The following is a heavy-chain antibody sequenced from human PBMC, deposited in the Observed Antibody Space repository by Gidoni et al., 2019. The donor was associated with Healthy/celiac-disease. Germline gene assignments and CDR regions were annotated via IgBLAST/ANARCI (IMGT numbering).Heavy chain of an antibody. CDR2: IYPGDSDT. CDR3: ATSTVTTAYYYYYGMDV. J-gene: IGHJ6*02. Sequence: EVQLVQSGAEVKKPGESLKISCKGSGYSFTSYWIGWVRQMPGKGLEWMGIIYPGDSDTRYSPSFQGQVTISADKSISTAYLQWSSLKASDTAMYYCATSTVTTAYYYYYGMDVWGQGTTVTVSS. CDR1: GYSFTSYW. V-gene: IGHV5-51*01. D-gene: IGHD4-17*01.